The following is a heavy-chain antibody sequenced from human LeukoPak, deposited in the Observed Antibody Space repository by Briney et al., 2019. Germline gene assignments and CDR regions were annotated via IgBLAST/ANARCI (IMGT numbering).Heavy chain of an antibody. D-gene: IGHD1-1*01. J-gene: IGHJ4*02. Sequence: GGSLRLSCAASGFTFSSYGMHWVRQAPGKGLEWVAFIRYDGSNKYYADSVKGRFTISRDNSKNTLYLQMNSLRAEDTAVYYRAKDRYLQIDYWGQGTLVTVSS. V-gene: IGHV3-30*02. CDR2: IRYDGSNK. CDR1: GFTFSSYG. CDR3: AKDRYLQIDY.